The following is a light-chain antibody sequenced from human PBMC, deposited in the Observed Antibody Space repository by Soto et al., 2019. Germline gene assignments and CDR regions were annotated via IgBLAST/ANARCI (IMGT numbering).Light chain of an antibody. CDR1: QSGSSF. V-gene: IGKV3-11*01. J-gene: IGKJ4*01. Sequence: EIVLIQYPATQCLTPVEKATLSSTATQSGSSFLAWYQQQPGQAPRILLYDASNKATGIPARFSGSGSGTDFTLTINSLEPEDFAVYYCQQYYSAPLTFGGGTKVDIK. CDR3: QQYYSAPLT. CDR2: DAS.